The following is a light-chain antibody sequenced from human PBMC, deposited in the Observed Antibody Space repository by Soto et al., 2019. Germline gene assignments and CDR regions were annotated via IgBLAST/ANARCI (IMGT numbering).Light chain of an antibody. Sequence: VLPQSPGPLSLSPGQGATRSCRASQSVSNNYLAWYQQKPGQAPRLLIYGASSRATGIPDRFSGSGSATDFTLTISRLEPEDFAMYYCQQYGRSPLTFGGGTKVDIK. CDR2: GAS. J-gene: IGKJ4*01. CDR3: QQYGRSPLT. CDR1: QSVSNNY. V-gene: IGKV3-20*01.